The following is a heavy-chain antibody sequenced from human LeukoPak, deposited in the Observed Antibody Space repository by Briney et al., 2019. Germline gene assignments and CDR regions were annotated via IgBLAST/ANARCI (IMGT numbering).Heavy chain of an antibody. Sequence: GGSLRLSCAVSGFTFSNYYMSWVRQAPGKGLEWVSVIYSGGSTYYADSVKGRFTVSRDIAKNTLFLQMNSLRAEDTAVYYCAVRYSGSWYLFDYWGQGTLVTVSS. D-gene: IGHD6-13*01. V-gene: IGHV3-66*01. CDR3: AVRYSGSWYLFDY. CDR2: IYSGGST. CDR1: GFTFSNYY. J-gene: IGHJ4*02.